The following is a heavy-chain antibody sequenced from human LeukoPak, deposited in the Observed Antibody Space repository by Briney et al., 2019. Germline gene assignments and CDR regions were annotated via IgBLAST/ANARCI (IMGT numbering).Heavy chain of an antibody. CDR3: ARTNRGYSYGLNWFDP. D-gene: IGHD5-18*01. V-gene: IGHV4-4*09. CDR1: GGSISSYY. J-gene: IGHJ5*02. Sequence: SETLSLTCTVSGGSISSYYWSWIWQPPGKGLEWIGYIYTSGSTNYNPSLKSRVTISVDTSKNQFSLKLSSVTAADTAVYYCARTNRGYSYGLNWFDPWGQGTLVTVSS. CDR2: IYTSGST.